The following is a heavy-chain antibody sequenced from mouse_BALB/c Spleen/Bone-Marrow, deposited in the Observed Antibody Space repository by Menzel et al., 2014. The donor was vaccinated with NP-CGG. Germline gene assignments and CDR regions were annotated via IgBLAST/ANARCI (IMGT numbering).Heavy chain of an antibody. J-gene: IGHJ2*01. V-gene: IGHV4-1*02. Sequence: EVKVVDSGGGLVQPGGSLKLSCTVSGFDFSRYWMSWVRQAPGKGLQRIGEINPESSTINYTPSLKDKFIISRDNAKNTLYLQMSKVRSEDTALYYCTRLTYYGLTDYWGQGTTLTVSS. D-gene: IGHD1-2*01. CDR3: TRLTYYGLTDY. CDR2: INPESSTI. CDR1: GFDFSRYW.